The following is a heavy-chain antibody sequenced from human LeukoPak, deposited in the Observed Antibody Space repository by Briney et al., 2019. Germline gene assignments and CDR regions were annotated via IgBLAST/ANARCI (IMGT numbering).Heavy chain of an antibody. CDR2: ISSSSSTI. CDR3: ARSGYDILTGYYNHYYYGMDV. Sequence: GGSLRLSCAASGFTFSSYSMNWVRQAPGKGLEWVSYISSSSSTIYYADSVKGRFTISRDNAKNSLYLQMNSLRAEDTAVYYCARSGYDILTGYYNHYYYGMDVWGQGTTVTVSS. J-gene: IGHJ6*02. V-gene: IGHV3-48*04. D-gene: IGHD3-9*01. CDR1: GFTFSSYS.